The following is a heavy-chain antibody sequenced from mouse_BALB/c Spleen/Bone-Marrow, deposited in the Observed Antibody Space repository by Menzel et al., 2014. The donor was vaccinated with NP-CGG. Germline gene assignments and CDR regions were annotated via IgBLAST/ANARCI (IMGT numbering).Heavy chain of an antibody. CDR2: IFPGTVTP. D-gene: IGHD2-10*02. J-gene: IGHJ2*01. CDR3: ARGGYGYLDY. V-gene: IGHV1S132*01. CDR1: GYTFTSYW. Sequence: QVQLKESGAELVKPGASVKLSCKPSGYTFTSYWIQWVKQRPGQGLGWIGEIFPGTVTPYYNEKFKGKATLTIDTSSSTASMQLSSLTSEDSAVYFCARGGYGYLDYWGQGTTLTVSS.